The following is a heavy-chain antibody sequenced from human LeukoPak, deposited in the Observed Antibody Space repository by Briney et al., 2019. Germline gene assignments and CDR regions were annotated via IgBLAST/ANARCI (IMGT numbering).Heavy chain of an antibody. V-gene: IGHV1-2*02. D-gene: IGHD6-13*01. CDR1: GYTFTGYY. CDR3: ARGLYSSSP. CDR2: INPNSGGT. J-gene: IGHJ5*02. Sequence: ASVKVSCKASGYTFTGYYMHWVRQAPGQGLEWMGWINPNSGGTNYAQKFQGRVTMTRNTSISTAYMELSSLRSEDTAVYYCARGLYSSSPWGQGTLVTVSS.